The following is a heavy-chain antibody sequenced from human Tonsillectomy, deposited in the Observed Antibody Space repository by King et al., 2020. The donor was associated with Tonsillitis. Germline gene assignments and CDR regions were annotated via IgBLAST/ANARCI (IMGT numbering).Heavy chain of an antibody. CDR3: ARDKYYDSLTGGLHDAFDM. CDR1: GFTFDDYG. Sequence: VQLVESGGTVLRPGGSLRLSCAASGFTFDDYGMSWVRQAPGKGLEWVAGLNWNGGSAVYAESVKGRFTISRDNVKNFLYLQINSLRAEDTALYYCARDKYYDSLTGGLHDAFDMWGQGTMVTVSS. D-gene: IGHD3/OR15-3a*01. V-gene: IGHV3-20*04. J-gene: IGHJ3*02. CDR2: LNWNGGSA.